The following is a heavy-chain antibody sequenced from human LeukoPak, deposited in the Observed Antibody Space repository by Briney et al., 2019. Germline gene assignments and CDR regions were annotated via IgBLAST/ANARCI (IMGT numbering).Heavy chain of an antibody. CDR3: SRVPYSNYYGNLYYMVV. D-gene: IGHD4-11*01. CDR1: GGSFSGYY. Sequence: SETLSLTRAVYGGSFSGYYWNWIRHPPAKGLECIGGIYHSGSTNYNPSLTSRGTTSVDTSKNEFSLSVISVTAADTALFYFSRVPYSNYYGNLYYMVVWGERATVTVSS. J-gene: IGHJ6*03. CDR2: IYHSGST. V-gene: IGHV4-34*03.